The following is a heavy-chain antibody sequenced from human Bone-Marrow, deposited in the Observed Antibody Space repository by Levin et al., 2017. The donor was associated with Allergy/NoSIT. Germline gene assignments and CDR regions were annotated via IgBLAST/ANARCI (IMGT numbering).Heavy chain of an antibody. CDR2: IKSDGSTT. CDR3: VRDGYPISPEAFDI. Sequence: GESLKISCAASGLTLSNYWMHWVRQAPGKGLVWVSRIKSDGSTTNYADSVKGRFTISRDDAKNLLFLQMNSLRDEDMAVYYCVRDGYPISPEAFDIWGQGTMVTVSS. J-gene: IGHJ3*02. CDR1: GLTLSNYW. V-gene: IGHV3-74*01. D-gene: IGHD2-15*01.